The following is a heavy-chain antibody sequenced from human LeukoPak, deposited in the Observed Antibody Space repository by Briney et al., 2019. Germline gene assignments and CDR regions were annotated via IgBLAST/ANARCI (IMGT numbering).Heavy chain of an antibody. CDR3: ARSPYSSSSYNYMDV. J-gene: IGHJ6*03. V-gene: IGHV1-18*01. CDR1: GYTFSSHG. CDR2: ITTYNGNT. D-gene: IGHD6-6*01. Sequence: ASVKVSCKASGYTFSSHGISWVRQAPGQGLEWMGWITTYNGNTNYALKLQDRLTMTTDTSTSKAYMELRSLTSDDTAVYYCARSPYSSSSYNYMDVWGKGTTVTVSS.